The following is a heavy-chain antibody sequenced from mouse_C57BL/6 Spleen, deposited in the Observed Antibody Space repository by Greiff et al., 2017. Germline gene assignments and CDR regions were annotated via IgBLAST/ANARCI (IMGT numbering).Heavy chain of an antibody. CDR2: ISYDGSN. V-gene: IGHV3-6*01. D-gene: IGHD4-1*01. CDR1: GYSITSGYY. CDR3: ARRGNWDDYFDC. Sequence: EVQVVESGPGLVKPSQSLSLTCSVTGYSITSGYYWNWIRQFPGNKLEWMGYISYDGSNNYNPSLKNRISITRDTSKNQFFLKLNSVTTEDTATYYCARRGNWDDYFDCWGQGTTLTVSS. J-gene: IGHJ2*01.